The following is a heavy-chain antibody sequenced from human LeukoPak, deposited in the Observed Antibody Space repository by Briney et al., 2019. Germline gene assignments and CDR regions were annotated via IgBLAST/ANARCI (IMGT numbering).Heavy chain of an antibody. CDR1: GFTFSSHG. CDR2: ISYDGSNK. J-gene: IGHJ4*02. Sequence: PGGSLRLSCAASGFTFSSHGMHWVRQAPGKGLEWVAVISYDGSNKYYADSVKGRFTISRDNSKNTLYLQMNSLRAEDTAVYYCARGLYYYDSSGYYFDYWGQGTLVTVSS. CDR3: ARGLYYYDSSGYYFDY. D-gene: IGHD3-22*01. V-gene: IGHV3-30*19.